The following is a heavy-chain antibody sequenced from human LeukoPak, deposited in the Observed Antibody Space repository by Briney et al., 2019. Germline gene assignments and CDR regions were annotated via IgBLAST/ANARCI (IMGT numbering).Heavy chain of an antibody. Sequence: SETLSLTCAVYGGSFSGYYWSWIRQPPGKGLEWIGEINHSGSTNYNPSLKSRVTISVDTSKNQFSLKLSSVTAADTAVYYCARGHPYDFWSGYSLWGQGTLVTVPS. CDR2: INHSGST. J-gene: IGHJ4*02. CDR1: GGSFSGYY. CDR3: ARGHPYDFWSGYSL. D-gene: IGHD3-3*01. V-gene: IGHV4-34*01.